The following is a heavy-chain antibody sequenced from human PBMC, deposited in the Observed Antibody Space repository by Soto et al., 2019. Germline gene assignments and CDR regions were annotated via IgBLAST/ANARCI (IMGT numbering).Heavy chain of an antibody. CDR3: ATGGGAAVVNAFDI. J-gene: IGHJ3*02. V-gene: IGHV1-24*01. CDR1: GYTSTSSG. D-gene: IGHD6-13*01. CDR2: FDPEDGET. Sequence: ASVKVSCKASGYTSTSSGISWVRQAPGKGLEWMGGFDPEDGETIYAQKFQGRVTMTEDTSTDTAYMELSSLRSEDTAVYYCATGGGAAVVNAFDIWGQGTMVTV.